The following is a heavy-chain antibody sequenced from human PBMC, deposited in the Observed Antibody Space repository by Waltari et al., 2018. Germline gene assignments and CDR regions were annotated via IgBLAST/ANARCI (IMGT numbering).Heavy chain of an antibody. Sequence: VQLQESGPGLVKPSQTLSLTCTVSGGSISSGSYYWSWIRQPAGKGLEWIGYIYTSGSTNYNPSLKSRVTISVDTSKNQFSRKLSSVTAADTAVYYCAGRSGSYPTDFDYWGQGTLVTVSS. V-gene: IGHV4-61*09. J-gene: IGHJ4*02. CDR2: IYTSGST. D-gene: IGHD1-26*01. CDR1: GGSISSGSYY. CDR3: AGRSGSYPTDFDY.